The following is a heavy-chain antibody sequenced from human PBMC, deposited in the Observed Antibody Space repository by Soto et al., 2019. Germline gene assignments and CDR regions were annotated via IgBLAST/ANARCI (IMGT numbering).Heavy chain of an antibody. CDR3: AGGYDSSRYPLYLDAFDI. V-gene: IGHV1-69*12. CDR2: IIPIFGTA. Sequence: QVQLVQSGAEVKKPGSSVKVSCKASGGTFSSYAISWVRQAPGQGLEWRGGIIPIFGTANYAQKFQGRVTITADESTSTAYMELSSLRSEDTAVYYCAGGYDSSRYPLYLDAFDIWGQGTMVTVSS. CDR1: GGTFSSYA. D-gene: IGHD3-22*01. J-gene: IGHJ3*02.